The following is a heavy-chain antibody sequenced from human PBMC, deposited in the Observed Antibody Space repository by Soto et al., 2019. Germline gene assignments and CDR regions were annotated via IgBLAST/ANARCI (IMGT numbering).Heavy chain of an antibody. CDR1: GFTFSNAW. D-gene: IGHD6-13*01. CDR2: IKSKTDGGTT. CDR3: TTSGVYSSSWYPRADYFDY. J-gene: IGHJ4*02. Sequence: GGSLRLSCAASGFTFSNAWMGWVRQAPGKGLEWVGRIKSKTDGGTTDYAAPVKGRFTISRDDSKNTLYPQMNSLKTEDTAVYYCTTSGVYSSSWYPRADYFDYWGQGTLVTVSS. V-gene: IGHV3-15*01.